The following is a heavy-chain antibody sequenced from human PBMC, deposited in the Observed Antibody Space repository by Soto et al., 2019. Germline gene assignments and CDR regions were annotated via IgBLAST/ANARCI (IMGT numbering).Heavy chain of an antibody. CDR2: FYYTGST. J-gene: IGHJ3*02. Sequence: QVQLQESGPGLVKPSETLSLTCTVSGDSVSSGTYYWGWIRQPPGKGLEWIGYFYYTGSTNYNPSLKIRVTISVNTSKNQFSLKLSSVTAADTAVYYCARDLRYCSGGSCYSHDAFDIWGQGTMVTVSS. CDR3: ARDLRYCSGGSCYSHDAFDI. V-gene: IGHV4-61*01. D-gene: IGHD2-15*01. CDR1: GDSVSSGTYY.